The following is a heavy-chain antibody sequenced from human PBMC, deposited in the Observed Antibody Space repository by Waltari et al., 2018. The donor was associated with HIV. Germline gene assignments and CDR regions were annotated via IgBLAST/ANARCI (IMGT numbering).Heavy chain of an antibody. V-gene: IGHV1-8*01. Sequence: QVQLVQSGAEVKKPGASVKVSCKASGYTLTSFDISWVRQASGHGLEWMGWMSPNSGNTGYAQKFQGRITMTRDTPTGTAYMELSSLRSEDTAVYYCARGQNWGASYWYFDLWGRGTLVTVSS. CDR3: ARGQNWGASYWYFDL. D-gene: IGHD7-27*01. CDR1: GYTLTSFD. CDR2: MSPNSGNT. J-gene: IGHJ2*01.